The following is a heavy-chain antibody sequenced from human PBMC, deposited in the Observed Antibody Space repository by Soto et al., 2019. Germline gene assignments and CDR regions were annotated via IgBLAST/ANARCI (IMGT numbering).Heavy chain of an antibody. CDR2: IYSGGST. CDR3: ARSIAAAAYYYYYGMDV. Sequence: GGSLRLSCAASGFTVSSNYMSWVRQAPGKGLEWVSVIYSGGSTYYADSVKGRFTISRDNSKNTLYLQMNSLRAEDTAVYYCARSIAAAAYYYYYGMDVWGQGTTVTVSS. CDR1: GFTVSSNY. J-gene: IGHJ6*02. D-gene: IGHD6-13*01. V-gene: IGHV3-53*01.